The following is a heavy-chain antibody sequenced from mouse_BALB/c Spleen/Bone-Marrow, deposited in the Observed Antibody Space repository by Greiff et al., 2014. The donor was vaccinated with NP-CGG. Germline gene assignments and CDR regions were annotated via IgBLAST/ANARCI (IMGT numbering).Heavy chain of an antibody. Sequence: VRLQQSGGGLVKPGGSLKLSCAASGFTFSDYYMYWVRQTPEKRLEWVATISDGGSYTYYPDSVKGRFTISRDNAKNNLYLQMSSLKSEDTAMYYCAREGDGAYWGQGTLVTVST. V-gene: IGHV5-4*02. CDR3: AREGDGAY. D-gene: IGHD3-3*01. J-gene: IGHJ3*01. CDR1: GFTFSDYY. CDR2: ISDGGSYT.